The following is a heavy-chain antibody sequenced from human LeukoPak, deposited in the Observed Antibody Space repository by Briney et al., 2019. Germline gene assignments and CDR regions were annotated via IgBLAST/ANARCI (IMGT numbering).Heavy chain of an antibody. CDR1: GGSISSGGYY. V-gene: IGHV4-31*03. CDR2: IYYSGST. D-gene: IGHD6-13*01. CDR3: ARSIAAAGVADY. Sequence: SQTLSLTCTVSGGSISSGGYYWSWIRHHPGKGLEWIGYIYYSGSTYYNPSLKSRVTISVDTSKNQFSLKLSSVTAADTAVYYCARSIAAAGVADYWGQGTLVTVSS. J-gene: IGHJ4*02.